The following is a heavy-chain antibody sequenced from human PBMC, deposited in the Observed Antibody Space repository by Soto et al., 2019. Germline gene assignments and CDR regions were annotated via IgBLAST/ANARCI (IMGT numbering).Heavy chain of an antibody. J-gene: IGHJ4*02. V-gene: IGHV3-23*01. Sequence: EVQLLESGGGLVQPGGSLRLSCAASGFTFSSYAMSWVRQAPGKGLEWVSAISGSGGSTYYADSVKGRFTISRDNSKKTLYLQMNSLRAEDTAVYYWAKWFLYYYDSSGYYPLDYWGQGTLVTVSS. CDR1: GFTFSSYA. CDR3: AKWFLYYYDSSGYYPLDY. CDR2: ISGSGGST. D-gene: IGHD3-22*01.